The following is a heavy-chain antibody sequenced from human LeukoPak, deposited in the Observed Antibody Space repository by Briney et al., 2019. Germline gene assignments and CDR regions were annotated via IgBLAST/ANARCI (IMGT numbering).Heavy chain of an antibody. CDR3: ARDTARKRRGSYYYMDV. D-gene: IGHD3-10*01. CDR2: IIPIFGTA. J-gene: IGHJ6*03. Sequence: SVKVSCKASGGTFSSYAISWVRQAPGQGLEWMGGIIPIFGTANYAQRFQGRVTITTDESTSTAYMELSSLRSEDTAVYYCARDTARKRRGSYYYMDVWGKGTTVTVSS. V-gene: IGHV1-69*05. CDR1: GGTFSSYA.